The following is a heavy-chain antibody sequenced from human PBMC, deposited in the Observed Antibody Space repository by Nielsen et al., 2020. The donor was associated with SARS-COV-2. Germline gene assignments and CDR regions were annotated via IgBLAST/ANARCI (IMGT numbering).Heavy chain of an antibody. D-gene: IGHD2-2*01. CDR2: ISYDGTTK. J-gene: IGHJ4*02. Sequence: GESLKISCAASGFTFSDHALHWVRQAPGKGLEWVAIISYDGTTKYNTDSVKGRFTISRDNSKNTLYLQMSSLRGEDTAVYYCARETIDYTSSFFDYWGQGTLVTVSS. CDR1: GFTFSDHA. V-gene: IGHV3-30*04. CDR3: ARETIDYTSSFFDY.